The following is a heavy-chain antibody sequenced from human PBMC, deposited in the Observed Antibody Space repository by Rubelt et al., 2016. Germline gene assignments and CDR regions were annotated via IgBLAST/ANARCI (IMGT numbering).Heavy chain of an antibody. V-gene: IGHV4-39*01. D-gene: IGHD3-3*01. J-gene: IGHJ4*02. CDR2: IYYSGST. CDR3: ASTRYDFWSGYYLGNFDY. CDR1: GGSISSSSYY. Sequence: QLQLQESGPGLVKPSETLSLTCTVSGGSISSSSYYWGWIRQPPGKGLEWIGSIYYSGSTYYNPSLKSRVTISVDTSKNQFSLKLSSVTAADTAVYYCASTRYDFWSGYYLGNFDYWGQGTLVTVSS.